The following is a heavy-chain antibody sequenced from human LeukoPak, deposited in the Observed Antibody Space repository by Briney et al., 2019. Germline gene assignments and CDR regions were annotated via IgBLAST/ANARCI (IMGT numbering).Heavy chain of an antibody. J-gene: IGHJ3*02. CDR2: IYYSGST. V-gene: IGHV4-59*12. CDR1: GGSISSYY. CDR3: ARATMIVVVITTDPGAFDI. D-gene: IGHD3-22*01. Sequence: PSETLSLTCTVSGGSISSYYWNWIRQPPGKGLEWIGYIYYSGSTNYNPSLKSRVTISVDTSKNQFSLKLRSVTAADTAVYYCARATMIVVVITTDPGAFDIWGQGTMVTVSS.